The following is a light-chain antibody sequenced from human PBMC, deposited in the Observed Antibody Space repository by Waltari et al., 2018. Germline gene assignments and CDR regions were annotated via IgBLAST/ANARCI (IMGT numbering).Light chain of an antibody. Sequence: DIQMTQSPSSVSASVGDRVTLTCRASQGISSRLAWYQQKPGKDPKLLIYDASSLHSGVPSRFSGSGSETECTLTNSSLQPEDFATYYCQQVDSFPRTFGQGTKVEVK. V-gene: IGKV1-12*01. J-gene: IGKJ1*01. CDR2: DAS. CDR3: QQVDSFPRT. CDR1: QGISSR.